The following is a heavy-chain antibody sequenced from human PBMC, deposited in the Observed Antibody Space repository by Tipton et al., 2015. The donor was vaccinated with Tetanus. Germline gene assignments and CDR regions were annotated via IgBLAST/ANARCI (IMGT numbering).Heavy chain of an antibody. Sequence: GLVKPSQTLSLTCTVPGGSISSGGYYWSWIRQHPGKGLEWIGDIYYSGSTYYNPSLKSRVPISVDTSKNQFSLKLNSVTAADTAVYYCARDQARRARCLNFFSYWGQGTLVTVSS. D-gene: IGHD6-6*01. CDR2: IYYSGST. J-gene: IGHJ4*02. V-gene: IGHV4-31*03. CDR3: ARDQARRARCLNFFSY. CDR1: GGSISSGGYY.